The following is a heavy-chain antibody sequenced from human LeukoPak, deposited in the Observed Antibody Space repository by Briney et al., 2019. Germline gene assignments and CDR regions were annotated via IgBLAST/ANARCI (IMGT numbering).Heavy chain of an antibody. V-gene: IGHV3-66*01. Sequence: EGSLRLSCAASGFTVSSKYMAWVRQAPGKGLEWVSFINSGGSTNYADSVKGRFTISRDNAKNSLYLQMNSLRAEDTAVYYCAMLLFWEALDIWGQGTMVTVSS. D-gene: IGHD3/OR15-3a*01. CDR2: INSGGST. CDR1: GFTVSSKY. J-gene: IGHJ3*02. CDR3: AMLLFWEALDI.